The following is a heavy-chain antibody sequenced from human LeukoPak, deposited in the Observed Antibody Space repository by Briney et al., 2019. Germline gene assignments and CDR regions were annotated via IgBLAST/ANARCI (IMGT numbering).Heavy chain of an antibody. CDR1: GFTFSSYS. D-gene: IGHD3-10*01. CDR3: ARAGGSGSYSWVSFDY. CDR2: ISTSSTSI. J-gene: IGHJ4*02. Sequence: PGGSLRLSCAASGFTFSSYSMIWVRQAPGKGLEWVSFISTSSTSIYYADSVKGRFTISRDNAKDSLYLQMNGLRAEDTAVYYCARAGGSGSYSWVSFDYWGQGTLVTVSS. V-gene: IGHV3-48*01.